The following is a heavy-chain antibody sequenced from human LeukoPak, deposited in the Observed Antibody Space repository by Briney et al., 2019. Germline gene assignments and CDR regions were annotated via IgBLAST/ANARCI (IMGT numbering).Heavy chain of an antibody. CDR1: GFTFSSYG. Sequence: PGRSLRLSCAASGFTFSSYGMHWVRQAPGKGLEWVAVISYDGSNKYYADSVKGRFTISRDNSKNTLYLQMNSLRAEDTAVYYCAKEIYGDSTGGRFQHWGQGTLVTVSS. V-gene: IGHV3-30*18. J-gene: IGHJ1*01. D-gene: IGHD4-17*01. CDR3: AKEIYGDSTGGRFQH. CDR2: ISYDGSNK.